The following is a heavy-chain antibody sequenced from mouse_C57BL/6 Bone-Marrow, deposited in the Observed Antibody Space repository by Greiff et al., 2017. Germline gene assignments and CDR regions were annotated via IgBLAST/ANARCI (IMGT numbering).Heavy chain of an antibody. J-gene: IGHJ4*01. Sequence: QVQLQQPGAELVKPGASVKVSCKASGYTFTSYWMHWVKQRPGQGLEWIGRIHPSDSDTNYNQKFKGKATLTVDKSSSTAYMQLSSLTSDDSAVYYCAIPRHYYVNYYAMDYWGQGTSVTVSS. CDR3: AIPRHYYVNYYAMDY. CDR1: GYTFTSYW. V-gene: IGHV1-74*01. CDR2: IHPSDSDT. D-gene: IGHD1-2*01.